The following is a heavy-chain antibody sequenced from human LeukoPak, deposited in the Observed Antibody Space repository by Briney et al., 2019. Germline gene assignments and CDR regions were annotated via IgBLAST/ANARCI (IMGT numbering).Heavy chain of an antibody. Sequence: SETLSLTCAVSGGSISSGGYSWSWIRQPAGKGLEWIGRIYTSGSTNYNPSLKSRVTMSVDTSKNQFSLKLSSVTAADTAVYYCARGDYYDSSGYYYNWGQGTLVTVSS. V-gene: IGHV4-61*02. D-gene: IGHD3-22*01. CDR1: GGSISSGGYS. CDR2: IYTSGST. CDR3: ARGDYYDSSGYYYN. J-gene: IGHJ4*02.